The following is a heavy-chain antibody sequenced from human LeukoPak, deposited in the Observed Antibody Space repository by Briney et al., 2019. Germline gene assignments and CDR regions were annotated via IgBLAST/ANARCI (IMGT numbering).Heavy chain of an antibody. D-gene: IGHD3-10*01. Sequence: SETLSLTCTVSGGSISSYYWSWIRQPPGKGLEWIGYIYYSGSTNYNPSLKSRVTISVDTSKNQFSLKLSSVTAADTAVYYCARDRVVRGPYYYYGMDVWGQGTTVTVSS. CDR2: IYYSGST. V-gene: IGHV4-59*01. J-gene: IGHJ6*02. CDR3: ARDRVVRGPYYYYGMDV. CDR1: GGSISSYY.